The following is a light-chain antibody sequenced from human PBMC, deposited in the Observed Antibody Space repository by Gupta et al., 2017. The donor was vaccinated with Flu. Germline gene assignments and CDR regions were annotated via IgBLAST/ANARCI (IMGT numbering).Light chain of an antibody. J-gene: IGKJ1*01. CDR3: QQDNNGPRT. Sequence: EIVMTQSPATLSVSPGERATLSCRASQSVSTNLAWYQQRPGQAPWLLIYGASTRATGVPARFSGSGSGTEFTLTISSLQSEDVAVYYCQQDNNGPRTFGQGTKLEIK. CDR2: GAS. CDR1: QSVSTN. V-gene: IGKV3-15*01.